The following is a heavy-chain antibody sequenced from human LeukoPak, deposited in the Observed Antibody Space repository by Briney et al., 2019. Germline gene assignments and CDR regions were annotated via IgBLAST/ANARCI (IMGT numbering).Heavy chain of an antibody. J-gene: IGHJ4*02. CDR3: VSSYAGNSHY. Sequence: GGSLRLSRAASGFTFNNYYMTWVRQAPGKGLEWVANIKEDGSEIYYVDSVKGRFTISRDNAKNSLYLQMNSLRAEDTAMYYCVSSYAGNSHYWGQGTLVTVSS. V-gene: IGHV3-7*01. CDR2: IKEDGSEI. D-gene: IGHD4-23*01. CDR1: GFTFNNYY.